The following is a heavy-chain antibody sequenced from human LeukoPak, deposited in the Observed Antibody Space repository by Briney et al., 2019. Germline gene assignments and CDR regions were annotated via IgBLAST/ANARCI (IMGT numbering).Heavy chain of an antibody. V-gene: IGHV1-2*02. CDR2: INPKSGVT. Sequence: ASVKVSCKASGYTFSDYFVHWVRQAPGRGLEWMGWINPKSGVTKYAQKFQGRVTMVRDTATSTVYMDLSSLTSDDTAVYFCARGWGSLYYFDFWGQGTLVTVSS. CDR3: ARGWGSLYYFDF. CDR1: GYTFSDYF. D-gene: IGHD3-16*01. J-gene: IGHJ4*02.